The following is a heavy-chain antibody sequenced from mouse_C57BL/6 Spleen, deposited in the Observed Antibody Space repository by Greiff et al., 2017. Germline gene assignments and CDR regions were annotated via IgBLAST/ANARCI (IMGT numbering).Heavy chain of an antibody. D-gene: IGHD2-1*01. CDR1: GFSLTSYG. J-gene: IGHJ1*03. CDR3: ARNERGNWYDWYFDG. V-gene: IGHV2-2*01. Sequence: VQLKESGPGLVQPSQSLSITCTVSGFSLTSYGVHWVRQSPGKGLEWLGVIWSGGSTDYNAAFISRLSISKDNAKNQVFFKKNSLQADDTTIYYWARNERGNWYDWYFDGWGTGTTVTVSS. CDR2: IWSGGST.